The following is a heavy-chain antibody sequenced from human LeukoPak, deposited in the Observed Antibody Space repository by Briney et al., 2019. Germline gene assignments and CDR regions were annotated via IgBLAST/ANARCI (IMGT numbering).Heavy chain of an antibody. Sequence: GTSVKVSCKTSGYTFTNYDINWVRQAPGQGLEWMGRINPNSGGTNYAQKFQGRVTMTRDTSISTAYMELSRLRSDDTAVYYCARDIPTPLDAFDIWGQGTMVTVSS. V-gene: IGHV1-2*06. CDR3: ARDIPTPLDAFDI. CDR2: INPNSGGT. CDR1: GYTFTNYD. J-gene: IGHJ3*02.